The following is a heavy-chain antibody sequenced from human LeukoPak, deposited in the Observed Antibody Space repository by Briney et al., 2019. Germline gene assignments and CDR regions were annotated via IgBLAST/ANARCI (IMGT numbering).Heavy chain of an antibody. D-gene: IGHD2/OR15-2a*01. Sequence: SETLSLTCSVSDGPISLHRWSWIPQPRGKGLESVVYISDNGSTNYHPSLKHRVTIPVDASKRRLSLKLTSVTAADTAVYYWSRDRNWFVSLGEGKRVTASS. CDR3: SRDRNWFVS. CDR2: ISDNGST. CDR1: DGPISLHR. J-gene: IGHJ5*01. V-gene: IGHV4-59*11.